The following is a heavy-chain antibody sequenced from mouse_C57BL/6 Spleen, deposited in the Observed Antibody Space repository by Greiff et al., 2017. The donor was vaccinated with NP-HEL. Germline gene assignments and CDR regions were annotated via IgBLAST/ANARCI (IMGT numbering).Heavy chain of an antibody. CDR1: GYTFTSYG. V-gene: IGHV1-81*01. D-gene: IGHD1-1*01. J-gene: IGHJ2*01. CDR2: IYPRSGNT. CDR3: ANYYGSSYFDY. Sequence: QVQLQQSGAELARPGASVKLSCKASGYTFTSYGVSWVKQRTGQGLEWIGEIYPRSGNTYYNEKFKGKATLTADKSSSTAYMELRSLTSEDSAVYFCANYYGSSYFDYWGQGTTLTVSS.